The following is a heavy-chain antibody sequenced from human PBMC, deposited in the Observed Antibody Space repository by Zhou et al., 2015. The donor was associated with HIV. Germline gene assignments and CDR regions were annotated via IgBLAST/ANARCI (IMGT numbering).Heavy chain of an antibody. CDR1: GGTFSSYA. J-gene: IGHJ3*02. CDR2: IIPIFGTA. V-gene: IGHV1-69*01. D-gene: IGHD3-22*01. CDR3: ARGDIGYYDSSGYMHAFDI. Sequence: QVQLVQSGAEVKKPGSSVKVSCKASGGTFSSYAISWVRQAPGQGLEWMGGIIPIFGTANYAQKFQGRVTITADESTSTAYMELSSLRSEDTAVYYCARGDIGYYDSSGYMHAFDIWGQGDKWVTVSS.